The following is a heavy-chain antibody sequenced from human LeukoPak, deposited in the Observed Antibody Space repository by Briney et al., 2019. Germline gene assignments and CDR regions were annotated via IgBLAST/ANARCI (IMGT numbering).Heavy chain of an antibody. J-gene: IGHJ5*02. Sequence: SETLSLTCTVSGACISSYFWSWIRQPPGKGLEFIGYIFYSGSTNYNPSLTSRVTISVDTPKNHLSLNLISVTAADTAVYFCARGPSSNWFDPWGQGTLVTVSS. CDR2: IFYSGST. CDR3: ARGPSSNWFDP. CDR1: GACISSYF. V-gene: IGHV4-59*01.